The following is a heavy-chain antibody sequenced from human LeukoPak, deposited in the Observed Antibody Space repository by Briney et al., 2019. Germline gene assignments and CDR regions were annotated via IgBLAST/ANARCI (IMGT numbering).Heavy chain of an antibody. CDR2: INTNTGNP. J-gene: IGHJ4*02. V-gene: IGHV7-4-1*02. D-gene: IGHD3-22*01. Sequence: GASVKVSCKASGYTFTNYAMNWVRQAPGQGLEWMGWINTNTGNPTYAQGFTGRFVFSLDTSVSTAYLQISSLKAEDTAVYYCAREAGGHYYYDSSGYHYWGQGTLVTVSS. CDR3: AREAGGHYYYDSSGYHY. CDR1: GYTFTNYA.